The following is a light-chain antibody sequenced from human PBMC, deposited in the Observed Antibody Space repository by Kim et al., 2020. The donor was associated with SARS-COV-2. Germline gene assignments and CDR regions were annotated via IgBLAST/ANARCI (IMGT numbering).Light chain of an antibody. Sequence: PGESATRSCRASHNVDISLVWYQQTPGRAPRLLIYDAAIRAAGIPDRFRASGSGTDFTLTIGSLAPEDFAVYYCQQRGNWPPALTFGGGTKVDIK. CDR2: DAA. CDR1: HNVDIS. CDR3: QQRGNWPPALT. J-gene: IGKJ4*01. V-gene: IGKV3-11*01.